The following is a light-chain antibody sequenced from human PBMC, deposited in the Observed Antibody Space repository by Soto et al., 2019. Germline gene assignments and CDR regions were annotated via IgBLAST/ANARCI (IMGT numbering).Light chain of an antibody. V-gene: IGKV1-5*03. J-gene: IGKJ1*01. CDR1: QTIGSW. Sequence: DIQMTQSPSTLSGSVGDRVTITCRASQTIGSWLAWYQQKPGKAPKLLIYKASSLESGVPSRFSGSGSGTEFTLTISSLQPDDFATYYCQQYNSYSWTFGQGTKVDI. CDR3: QQYNSYSWT. CDR2: KAS.